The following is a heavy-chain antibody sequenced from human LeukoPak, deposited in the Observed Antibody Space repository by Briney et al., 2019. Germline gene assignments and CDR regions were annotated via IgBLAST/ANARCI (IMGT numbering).Heavy chain of an antibody. D-gene: IGHD5-18*01. CDR1: GGSISSSSYY. J-gene: IGHJ4*02. Sequence: SETLSLTCTVSGGSISSSSYYWGWIRQPPGKGLEWIGSIYYSGSTYYNPSLKSRVTISVDTSKNQFSLKLSSVTAADTAVYYCARGGGNTYGDVHYWGQGTLVTVSS. V-gene: IGHV4-39*01. CDR3: ARGGGNTYGDVHY. CDR2: IYYSGST.